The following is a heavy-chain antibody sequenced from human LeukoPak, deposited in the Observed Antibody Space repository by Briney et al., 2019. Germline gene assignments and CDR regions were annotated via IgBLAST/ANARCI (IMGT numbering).Heavy chain of an antibody. J-gene: IGHJ4*02. V-gene: IGHV4-34*01. CDR1: GGSFSGYY. CDR3: ARPSGDILTGYYGL. Sequence: PSETLSLTCAVYGGSFSGYYWSWIRQPPGKGLEWIGEINHSGSTNYTPSLKSRVTISVDTSKNQFSLKLRSVTAADTAVYYWARPSGDILTGYYGLWGQGTLVTVSS. CDR2: INHSGST. D-gene: IGHD3-9*01.